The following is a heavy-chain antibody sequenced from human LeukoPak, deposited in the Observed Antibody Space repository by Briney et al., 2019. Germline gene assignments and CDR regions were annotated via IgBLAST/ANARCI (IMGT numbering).Heavy chain of an antibody. CDR1: GEAICSDI. CDR2: IYFTGST. J-gene: IGHJ3*01. D-gene: IGHD2-8*01. V-gene: IGHV4-59*08. Sequence: PSDTLPLTCTVSGEAICSDIWSWSRHLPGNGLKWIGHIYFTGSTNYNPSLKSRVTMALDTSRNQLSLRLSSVTAADTAVYYCARFVPPPGVFDVWGRGTMVTVSS. CDR3: ARFVPPPGVFDV.